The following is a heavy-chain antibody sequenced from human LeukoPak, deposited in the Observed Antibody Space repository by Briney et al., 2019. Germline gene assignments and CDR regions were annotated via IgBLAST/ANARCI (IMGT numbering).Heavy chain of an antibody. CDR1: GFTFSSYS. J-gene: IGHJ5*02. D-gene: IGHD6-19*01. Sequence: GGSLRLSCAASGFTFSSYSMNWVRQAPGKGLEWVSSISSSSSYIYYADSVKGRLTISRDNAKNSLFLQKNSLRAEDTAVYYWARVGYSSGWYGWFDPWGKGTLVTVSS. V-gene: IGHV3-21*01. CDR2: ISSSSSYI. CDR3: ARVGYSSGWYGWFDP.